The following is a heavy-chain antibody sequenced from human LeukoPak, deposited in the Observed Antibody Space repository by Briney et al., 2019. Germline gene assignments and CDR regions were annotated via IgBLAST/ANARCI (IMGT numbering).Heavy chain of an antibody. CDR1: GYSFTSYW. CDR2: IYPGDPDT. CDR3: ARTYYYASSGYWASNAFDI. J-gene: IGHJ3*02. D-gene: IGHD3-22*01. Sequence: GESLKISCKGSGYSFTSYWIGRVRQMPGKGLEWMGIIYPGDPDTRYSPSFQGQVTISADKSISTAYLQWSSLKASDTAMYYCARTYYYASSGYWASNAFDIWGQGTMVTVSS. V-gene: IGHV5-51*01.